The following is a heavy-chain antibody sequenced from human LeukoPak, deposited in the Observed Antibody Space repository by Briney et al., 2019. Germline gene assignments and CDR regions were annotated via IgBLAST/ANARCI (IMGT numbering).Heavy chain of an antibody. CDR2: INHSGST. J-gene: IGHJ4*02. CDR1: GGSFSGYY. D-gene: IGHD2-2*01. V-gene: IGHV4-34*01. CDR3: ARGGWVPAAPDY. Sequence: PSETLSLTCAVYGGSFSGYYWSWIRQPPGKGLEWIGEINHSGSTNYNPSLKSRVTISVDTSKNQFSLKLSSVTAADTAVYYCARGGWVPAAPDYWGRGTLVTVSS.